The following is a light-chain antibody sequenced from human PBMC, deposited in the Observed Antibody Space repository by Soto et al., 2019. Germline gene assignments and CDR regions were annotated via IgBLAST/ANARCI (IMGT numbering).Light chain of an antibody. J-gene: IGLJ2*01. CDR2: LNSDGSH. Sequence: QSVLTQSPSASASLGASVNLTCTLSSGHSSFAIAWHQQQPEKGPRYLMKLNSDGSHSKGDGIPDRFSGSRSGAERYLTISSLQSEDEADYYCQTWGTGIRVFGGGTKVTVL. CDR1: SGHSSFA. CDR3: QTWGTGIRV. V-gene: IGLV4-69*01.